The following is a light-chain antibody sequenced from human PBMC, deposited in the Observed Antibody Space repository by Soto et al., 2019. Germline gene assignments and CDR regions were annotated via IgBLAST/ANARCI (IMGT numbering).Light chain of an antibody. Sequence: QSALTQPASVSASPGQSIFISCTGTSEDIGAYDYVSWYQQHPGKAPKLILYAVNDRPSGVSSRFSGSKSGNTSSLTISGVQPDDEADCYCSSYSSSDTLEVFGTETKVTVL. CDR3: SSYSSSDTLEV. CDR2: AVN. V-gene: IGLV2-14*01. CDR1: SEDIGAYDY. J-gene: IGLJ1*01.